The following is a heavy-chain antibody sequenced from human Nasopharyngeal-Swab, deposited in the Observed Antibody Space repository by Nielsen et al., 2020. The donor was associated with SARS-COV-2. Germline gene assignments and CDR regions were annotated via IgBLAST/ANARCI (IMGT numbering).Heavy chain of an antibody. CDR2: ISGSGGST. CDR3: AKDLKPMYYDFWSGYYTDYYYYMDV. J-gene: IGHJ6*03. V-gene: IGHV3-23*01. Sequence: WIRQPPGKGLEWVSAISGSGGSTYYADSVKGRLTISRDNSKNTLYLQMNSLRAEDTAVYYCAKDLKPMYYDFWSGYYTDYYYYMDVWGKGTTVTVSS. D-gene: IGHD3-3*01.